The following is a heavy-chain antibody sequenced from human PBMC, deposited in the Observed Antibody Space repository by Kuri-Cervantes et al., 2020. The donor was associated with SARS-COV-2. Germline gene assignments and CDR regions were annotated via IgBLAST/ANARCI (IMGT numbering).Heavy chain of an antibody. V-gene: IGHV4-59*01. CDR1: GGSISSYY. CDR3: ARHTLRWHFDY. Sequence: GSLRLSCTVSGGSISSYYWSWIRQPPGKGLEWIGYIYYSGGTNYNPSLKSRVTISVDTSKNQFSLKLSSVTAADTAVYYCARHTLRWHFDYWGQGTLVTVSS. D-gene: IGHD5-24*01. J-gene: IGHJ4*02. CDR2: IYYSGGT.